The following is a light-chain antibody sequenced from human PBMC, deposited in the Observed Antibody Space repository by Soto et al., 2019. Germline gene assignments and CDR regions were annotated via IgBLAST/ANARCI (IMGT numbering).Light chain of an antibody. CDR3: QQYYSYPPNT. J-gene: IGKJ5*01. V-gene: IGKV1-13*02. Sequence: AIQLTQSPSSLSASVGDRVTITCRASQGIISALAWYQQKPGKAPKLLIYDASSLESGVPSRFSGSGSGTDFTLTISSLQPEDFATYYCQQYYSYPPNTFGQGTRLEIK. CDR1: QGIISA. CDR2: DAS.